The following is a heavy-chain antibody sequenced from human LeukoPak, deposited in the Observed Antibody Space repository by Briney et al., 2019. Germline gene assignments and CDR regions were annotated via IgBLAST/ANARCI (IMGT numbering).Heavy chain of an antibody. CDR2: IRSKAYTYAT. J-gene: IGHJ4*02. CDR1: GFTFSGSA. V-gene: IGHV3-73*01. D-gene: IGHD4-23*01. Sequence: GGSLKLSCAASGFTFSGSAIHWVRQASGKGLEWVGRIRSKAYTYATAYAASLKGRFTISRDGSKNTAYLQMNSLKTEDTAVYYCTSLIADYAGNSPFDYWGQGTLVTVSS. CDR3: TSLIADYAGNSPFDY.